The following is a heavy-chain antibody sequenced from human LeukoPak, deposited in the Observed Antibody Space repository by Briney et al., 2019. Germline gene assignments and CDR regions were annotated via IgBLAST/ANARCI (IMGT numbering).Heavy chain of an antibody. Sequence: SETLSLTCTVSGGSISGYYWSWIRQPPGKGLEWIGYIYYSGSTNYNPSLKSRVTISVDTSKNQFSLKLSSVTAADTAVYYCARDPEYYYDSSGVGPAFDIWGQGTMVTVSS. CDR1: GGSISGYY. CDR2: IYYSGST. D-gene: IGHD3-22*01. V-gene: IGHV4-59*01. CDR3: ARDPEYYYDSSGVGPAFDI. J-gene: IGHJ3*02.